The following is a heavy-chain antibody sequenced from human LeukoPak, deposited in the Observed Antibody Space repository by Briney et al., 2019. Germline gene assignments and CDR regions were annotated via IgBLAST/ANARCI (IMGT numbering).Heavy chain of an antibody. D-gene: IGHD1-14*01. CDR1: SGSFSSSSYF. CDR2: INYSGTT. Sequence: SETLSLTCTVSSGSFSSSSYFCGWIRQSPGMGLEWIATINYSGTTYYNPSLKSRVTTSVDTSRNQFSLQLNSVTPEDTAVYYCTRGRNSAFDYWGQGTLVTVSS. V-gene: IGHV4-39*01. CDR3: TRGRNSAFDY. J-gene: IGHJ4*02.